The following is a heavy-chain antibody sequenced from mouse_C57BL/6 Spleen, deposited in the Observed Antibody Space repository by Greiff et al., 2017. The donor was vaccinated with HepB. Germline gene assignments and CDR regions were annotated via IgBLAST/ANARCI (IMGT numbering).Heavy chain of an antibody. J-gene: IGHJ4*01. D-gene: IGHD1-1*01. V-gene: IGHV1-4*01. CDR1: GYTFTSYT. Sequence: QVQLQQSGAELARPGASVKMSCKASGYTFTSYTMHWVKQRPGQGLEWIGYINPSSGYTKYNQKFKDKATLTADKSSSTAYMHLSSLTSEDSAVYYCAREGITTVVGDYAMDYWGQGTSVTVSS. CDR2: INPSSGYT. CDR3: AREGITTVVGDYAMDY.